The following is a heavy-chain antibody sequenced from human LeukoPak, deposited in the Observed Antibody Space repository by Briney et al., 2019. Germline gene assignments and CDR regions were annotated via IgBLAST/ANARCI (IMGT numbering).Heavy chain of an antibody. J-gene: IGHJ4*02. Sequence: ASVKVSCKASGGTFSSYAISWVRQAPGQGLEWMGGIIPIFGTANYAQKFQGRVTITADESTSTAYMELSSLRSEDTAAYYCARGDERSGWYNIYWGQGTLVTVSS. CDR2: IIPIFGTA. CDR1: GGTFSSYA. D-gene: IGHD6-19*01. CDR3: ARGDERSGWYNIY. V-gene: IGHV1-69*13.